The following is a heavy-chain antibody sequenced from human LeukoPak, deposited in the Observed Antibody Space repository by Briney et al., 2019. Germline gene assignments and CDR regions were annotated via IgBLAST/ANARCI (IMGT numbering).Heavy chain of an antibody. CDR3: ARGQWLPPSAASYYYYYMDV. Sequence: SETLSLTCTVSGGSNSSGSYYWSWVRQPAGKGLEWIGRIYTSGTTNYNPSLKSRVTISVDTSKNQFSLKLISVTAADTAVYYCARGQWLPPSAASYYYYYMDVWGKGTTVTVSS. CDR2: IYTSGTT. CDR1: GGSNSSGSYY. V-gene: IGHV4-61*02. J-gene: IGHJ6*03. D-gene: IGHD5-12*01.